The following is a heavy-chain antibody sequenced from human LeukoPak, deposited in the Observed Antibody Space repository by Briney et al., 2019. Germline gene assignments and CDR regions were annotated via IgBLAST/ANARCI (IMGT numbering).Heavy chain of an antibody. CDR2: IFYSGST. CDR3: ARAPPYCSGGSCSTRLDY. J-gene: IGHJ4*02. D-gene: IGHD2-15*01. Sequence: SETLSLTCTVSGGSISSYCWSWIRQPPGKGLEWIGYIFYSGSTNYNPSLKSRVTISVDTSKNQFSLKLSSVTAADTAVYYCARAPPYCSGGSCSTRLDYWGQGTLVTVSS. V-gene: IGHV4-59*12. CDR1: GGSISSYC.